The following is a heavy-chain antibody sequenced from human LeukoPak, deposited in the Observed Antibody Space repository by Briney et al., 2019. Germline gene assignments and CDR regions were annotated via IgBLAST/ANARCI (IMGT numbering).Heavy chain of an antibody. CDR1: GVSISDYH. V-gene: IGHV4-59*01. D-gene: IGHD3-22*01. CDR2: IYNSGRT. CDR3: ARGLYDSSGYLVDY. J-gene: IGHJ4*02. Sequence: SETLSLTCTVSGVSISDYHWTWIRQPPGKGLEYIGYIYNSGRTFYSPSLMGRVTISADTSKKQFSLKLSSVTAADTAVYYCARGLYDSSGYLVDYWGQGTLVTVSS.